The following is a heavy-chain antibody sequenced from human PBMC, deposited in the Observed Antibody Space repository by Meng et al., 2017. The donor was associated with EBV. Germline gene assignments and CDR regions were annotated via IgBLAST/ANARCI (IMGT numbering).Heavy chain of an antibody. V-gene: IGHV1-69*17. CDR2: ITPVFGIA. CDR1: GDNFNNCG. CDR3: VRDLWLRIGECV. J-gene: IGHJ4*02. Sequence: GQLGHGGGGVKKPGSSVKVSCKGSGDNFNNCGISWGRQAPGQGLEWMGDITPVFGIANYAESFQGRVTISADTSTRTAYMDLSSLRSDETAVYYCVRDLWLRIGECVWGQGTLVTVSS. D-gene: IGHD5-12*01.